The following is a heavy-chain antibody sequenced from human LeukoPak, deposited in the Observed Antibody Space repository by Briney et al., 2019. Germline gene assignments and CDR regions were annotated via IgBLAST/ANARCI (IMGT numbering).Heavy chain of an antibody. J-gene: IGHJ4*02. CDR1: GGSISGYY. CDR3: VIGRGWQPDY. CDR2: VHYSGNT. V-gene: IGHV4-59*03. Sequence: SETLSLTCTVSGGSISGYYHNWVRQSPGRGLEWIDLVHYSGNTNYNPSLKSRVSISTDTSKNQFSLELTSVTAADTAVYYCVIGRGWQPDYWGQGIPVTVSS. D-gene: IGHD3-10*01.